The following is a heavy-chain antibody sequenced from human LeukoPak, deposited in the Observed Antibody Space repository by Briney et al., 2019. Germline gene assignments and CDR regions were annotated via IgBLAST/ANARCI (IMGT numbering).Heavy chain of an antibody. V-gene: IGHV3-48*04. CDR2: IGSSSTTI. J-gene: IGHJ6*03. CDR3: ARRVYMDV. CDR1: GFTFNGYS. Sequence: GGSLRLSCVASGFTFNGYSMTWVRQAPGKGLEWLPYIGSSSTTIYYADSVKGRFTISRDNAKNSLYLQMNSLRAEDTAIYYCARRVYMDVWGKGTTVTVSS.